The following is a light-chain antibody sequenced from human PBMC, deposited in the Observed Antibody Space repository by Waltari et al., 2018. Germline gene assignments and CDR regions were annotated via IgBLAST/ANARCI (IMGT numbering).Light chain of an antibody. CDR3: CSYARSSTPV. J-gene: IGLJ1*01. Sequence: QSALTQPASVSGSPGQSITISCTGTSSDVGSYNLVSWFQQHPGKAPKLMIYEGSKRPSGVSNRFSCSKSGNTASLTISGLQAEDEAHYYCCSYARSSTPVFATGTKVTVL. CDR2: EGS. CDR1: SSDVGSYNL. V-gene: IGLV2-23*01.